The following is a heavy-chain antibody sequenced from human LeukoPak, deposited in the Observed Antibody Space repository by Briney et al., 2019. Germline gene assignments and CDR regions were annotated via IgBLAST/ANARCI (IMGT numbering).Heavy chain of an antibody. CDR2: IIPILGIA. CDR3: ARDKPHIL. V-gene: IGHV1-69*04. CDR1: GGTFSSYA. D-gene: IGHD1-14*01. J-gene: IGHJ4*02. Sequence: SVKVPCKASGGTFSSYAISWVRQAPGQGLEWMGRIIPILGIANYAQKFQGRVTITADKSTSTAYMELSSLRSEDTAVYYCARDKPHILWGQGTLVTVSS.